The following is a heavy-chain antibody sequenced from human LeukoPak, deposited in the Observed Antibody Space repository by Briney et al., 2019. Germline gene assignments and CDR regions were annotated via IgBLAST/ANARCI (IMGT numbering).Heavy chain of an antibody. Sequence: PSETLSLTCTVAGGSISSGDCYWGGIRQPPGKGLEWIVYIYYSGSTYYNPSLKSRVTISVDTSKNQFSLKLSSVTAADTAVYYSARDPLLAAAFDYWGQGTLVPAS. CDR2: IYYSGST. CDR1: GGSISSGDCY. D-gene: IGHD6-13*01. J-gene: IGHJ4*02. V-gene: IGHV4-30-4*01. CDR3: ARDPLLAAAFDY.